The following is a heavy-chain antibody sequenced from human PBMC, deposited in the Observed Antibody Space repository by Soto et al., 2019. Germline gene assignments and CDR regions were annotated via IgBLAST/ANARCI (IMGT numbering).Heavy chain of an antibody. CDR2: IWYDGSNK. Sequence: QVQLVESGGGVVQPGRSLRLSCAASGFTFSSYGMHWVRQAPGKGLEWVAVIWYDGSNKYYADSVKGRFTISRDNSKNTLYLQMNSLRAEDTAVYYCARDHLWRAAGTWYYGMDVWGQGTTVTVSS. D-gene: IGHD6-13*01. CDR3: ARDHLWRAAGTWYYGMDV. J-gene: IGHJ6*02. V-gene: IGHV3-33*01. CDR1: GFTFSSYG.